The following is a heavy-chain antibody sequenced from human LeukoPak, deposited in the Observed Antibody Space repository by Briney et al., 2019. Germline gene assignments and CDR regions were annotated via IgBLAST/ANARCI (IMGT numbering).Heavy chain of an antibody. CDR3: ARAVSGPLSSFDY. CDR1: GGSISSSNW. D-gene: IGHD3-16*01. J-gene: IGHJ4*02. CDR2: IFHTGTT. V-gene: IGHV4-4*02. Sequence: SGTLSLTCAVSGGSISSSNWWSWVRQPPGKGLEWIGRIFHTGTTDYKTSLKGRVTISVDKSKNQFSLKLTSVTAADTAVYYCARAVSGPLSSFDYWGQGTLVTVSS.